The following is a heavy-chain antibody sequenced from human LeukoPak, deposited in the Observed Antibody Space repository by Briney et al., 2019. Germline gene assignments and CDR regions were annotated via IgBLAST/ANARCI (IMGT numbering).Heavy chain of an antibody. Sequence: ASVKVSCKASGYTFTSYYMHWVRQAPGQGLEWMGIINPSGGSTSYAQKFQGRVTMTRDTSTSTVYMELSSLRSEDTAVYYCARVSGSYSTYYYGMDDWGQGTTVTVSS. J-gene: IGHJ6*02. CDR2: INPSGGST. CDR1: GYTFTSYY. CDR3: ARVSGSYSTYYYGMDD. V-gene: IGHV1-46*01. D-gene: IGHD3-10*01.